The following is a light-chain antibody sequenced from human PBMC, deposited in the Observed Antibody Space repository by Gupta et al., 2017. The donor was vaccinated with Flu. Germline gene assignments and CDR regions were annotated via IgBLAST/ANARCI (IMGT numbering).Light chain of an antibody. CDR2: SNN. V-gene: IGLV1-44*01. CDR1: SSNIGSNT. Sequence: QSVLTQPPSASVTPGQRVTISCSGRSSNIGSNTVNWYQQLPGTAPKLLIYSNNQRPSGVPDRFSGSKSGTSASLAISGLQSEDEADYYCAAWDDSLNGHVVFGGGTKLTVL. J-gene: IGLJ2*01. CDR3: AAWDDSLNGHVV.